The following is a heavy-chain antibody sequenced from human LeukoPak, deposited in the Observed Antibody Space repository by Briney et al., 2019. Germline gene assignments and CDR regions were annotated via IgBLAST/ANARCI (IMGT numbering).Heavy chain of an antibody. V-gene: IGHV3-48*03. J-gene: IGHJ4*02. CDR3: ARISGGYSYDY. CDR1: AFTFSNYE. Sequence: PGGSLRLSCAASAFTFSNYEMNCVRQAPGKGLEWVSYISSGGSVIYYADSVKGRFTISRDNAKNSLYLQMNSLRAEDTAVYYCARISGGYSYDYWGQGTLVTVSS. D-gene: IGHD5-18*01. CDR2: ISSGGSVI.